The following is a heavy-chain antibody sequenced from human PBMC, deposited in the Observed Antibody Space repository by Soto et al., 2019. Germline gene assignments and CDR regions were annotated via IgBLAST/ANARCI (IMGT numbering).Heavy chain of an antibody. CDR1: GGPISSDY. CDR3: ARVYDFWSGSNWFDP. Sequence: SSETLSLTCTVSGGPISSDYWSWIRQPPGKGLEWIAYLYYSGRTQYNPSLKSRLTMSVDTSKNQFSLKLKSVTAADTAVYFCARVYDFWSGSNWFDPWGQGTLVTVSS. J-gene: IGHJ5*02. D-gene: IGHD3-3*01. CDR2: LYYSGRT. V-gene: IGHV4-59*01.